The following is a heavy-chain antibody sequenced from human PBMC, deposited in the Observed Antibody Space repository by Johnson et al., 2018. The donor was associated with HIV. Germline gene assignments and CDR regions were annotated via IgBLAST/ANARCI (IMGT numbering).Heavy chain of an antibody. CDR2: ISSSGSTI. V-gene: IGHV3-48*04. Sequence: MLLVESGGVVVQPGGSLRLSCAASGFSFDDYGMHWIRQAPGKGLEWISYISSSGSTIYYADSVKGRFPSSRDNSKNSLYLQMSSLRAEDTAVYYCSRCLGIAARQFLGAFDIWGQGTMVTVSS. CDR1: GFSFDDYG. CDR3: SRCLGIAARQFLGAFDI. D-gene: IGHD6-6*01. J-gene: IGHJ3*02.